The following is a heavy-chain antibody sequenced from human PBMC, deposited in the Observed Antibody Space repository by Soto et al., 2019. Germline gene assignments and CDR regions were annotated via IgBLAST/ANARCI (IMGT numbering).Heavy chain of an antibody. D-gene: IGHD1-1*01. CDR2: IYYSGIT. CDR1: GGSISSGGYY. V-gene: IGHV4-31*03. CDR3: ARRYGYSFDY. Sequence: SETLSLTCTVSGGSISSGGYYWTWIRQHPGKGLEWIGYIYYSGITYYNPSLKSRVTISVDTSKNQFSLKLSSVTAADTAVYYCARRYGYSFDYWGQGTLVTVSS. J-gene: IGHJ4*02.